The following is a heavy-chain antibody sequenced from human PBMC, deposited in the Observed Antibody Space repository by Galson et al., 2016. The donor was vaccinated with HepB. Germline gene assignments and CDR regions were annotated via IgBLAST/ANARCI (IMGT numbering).Heavy chain of an antibody. D-gene: IGHD1-7*01. Sequence: SLRLSCAASGFTFSTYAMSWVRQAPGKGLEWISGITGNGGGTYYADSVKGRFTISRDPSKITLYLQMSSLRVEDTAIYFCAEDYTGSTEGWSDGLDVWGQGTTVIVSS. J-gene: IGHJ6*02. CDR2: ITGNGGGT. V-gene: IGHV3-23*01. CDR3: AEDYTGSTEGWSDGLDV. CDR1: GFTFSTYA.